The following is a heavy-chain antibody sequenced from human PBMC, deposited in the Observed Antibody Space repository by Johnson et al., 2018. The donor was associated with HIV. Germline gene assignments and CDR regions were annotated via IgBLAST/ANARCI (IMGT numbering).Heavy chain of an antibody. Sequence: VQLVESGGGLVQPGGSLRLSCAASGFTFSSYAMSWVRQAPGKGLEWVSIIYSGGRTYHADSVKGRFTLSRDNSKNTLYYCAKILRMVSGMDAFDIWGQGTRVTVSS. CDR3: I. D-gene: IGHD3-3*01. J-gene: IGHJ3*02. V-gene: IGHV3-23*03. CDR1: GFTFSSYA. CDR2: IIYSGGRT.